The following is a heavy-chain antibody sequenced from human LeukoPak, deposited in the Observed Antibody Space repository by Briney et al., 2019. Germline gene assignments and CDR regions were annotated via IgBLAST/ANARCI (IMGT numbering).Heavy chain of an antibody. CDR1: GGSISSGGYS. CDR2: IYHSGST. V-gene: IGHV4-30-2*01. Sequence: SETLSLTCAVSGGSISSGGYSWSWIRQPPGKGLEWIGYIYHSGSTNYNPSLKGRVTISVDTSKNQFSLKLSSVTAADTAVYYCAGPLPGDDAFDIWGQGTMVTVSS. CDR3: AGPLPGDDAFDI. D-gene: IGHD3-16*01. J-gene: IGHJ3*02.